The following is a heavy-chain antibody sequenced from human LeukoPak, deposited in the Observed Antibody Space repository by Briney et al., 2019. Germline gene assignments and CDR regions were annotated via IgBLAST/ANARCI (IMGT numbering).Heavy chain of an antibody. CDR2: ISDSGGST. CDR1: GFPFSSYA. J-gene: IGHJ6*02. Sequence: GGSLRLSCSASGFPFSSYAMHWVRQAPGKGLEYVSAISDSGGSTYYADSVKGRFTISRDNPKNTLYLQMSSLRGEDTAVYFCVRGYSFGPYGMDVWGQGTTVTVSS. CDR3: VRGYSFGPYGMDV. V-gene: IGHV3-64D*09. D-gene: IGHD2-15*01.